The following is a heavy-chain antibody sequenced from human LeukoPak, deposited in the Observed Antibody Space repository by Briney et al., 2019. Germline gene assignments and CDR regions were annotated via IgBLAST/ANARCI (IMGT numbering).Heavy chain of an antibody. V-gene: IGHV1-2*02. CDR3: ARGNFYDNKGYSPELRY. J-gene: IGHJ4*02. D-gene: IGHD3-10*01. CDR2: SDPKSGAT. Sequence: ASVKVSCKASGYTFTGYYMHWVRQAPGQRFEWMGWSDPKSGATKYEHFQGRVTMTRDTSISTAYMGLSRLTSDDTAVYYCARGNFYDNKGYSPELRYWGQGTLVTVSS. CDR1: GYTFTGYY.